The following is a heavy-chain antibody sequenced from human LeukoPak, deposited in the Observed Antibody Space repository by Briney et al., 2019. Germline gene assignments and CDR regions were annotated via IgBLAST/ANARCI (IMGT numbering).Heavy chain of an antibody. J-gene: IGHJ3*02. D-gene: IGHD6-19*01. CDR3: GGGVAVAAPDAFDI. Sequence: GASVKVSCKASGYTFTSYGISWVRQAPGQGLEWMGWISAYNGNTNYVQKVQGRVTMTTDTSTSTAYMELRSLRSEDTAVYYCGGGVAVAAPDAFDIWGQGTMVTVSS. V-gene: IGHV1-18*01. CDR1: GYTFTSYG. CDR2: ISAYNGNT.